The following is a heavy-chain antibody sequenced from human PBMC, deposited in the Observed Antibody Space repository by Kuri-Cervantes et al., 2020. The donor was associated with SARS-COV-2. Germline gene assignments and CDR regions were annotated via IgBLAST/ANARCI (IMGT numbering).Heavy chain of an antibody. J-gene: IGHJ4*02. D-gene: IGHD3-10*01. V-gene: IGHV4-59*12. CDR3: ARGVLLWFGEYYFDY. Sequence: SQTLSLTCAVYGGSFSGYYWSWIRQPPGKGLEWIGYIYYSGSTNYNPSLKSRVTISVDTSTNQFSLKLSSVTAADTAVYYCARGVLLWFGEYYFDYWGQGTLVTVSS. CDR1: GGSFSGYY. CDR2: IYYSGST.